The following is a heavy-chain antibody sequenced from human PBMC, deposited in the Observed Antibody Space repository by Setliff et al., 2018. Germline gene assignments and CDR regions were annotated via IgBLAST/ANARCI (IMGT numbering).Heavy chain of an antibody. CDR2: IHPNTGDT. Sequence: ASVKVSCKTSGYPFTGYYIHWLRQAPGQGPEWMGWIHPNTGDTNYAQNFQDRVTLTRDTSITTAYMELSRLRSDDTAVYYCARGATMVRGVIIYYYYYGMDVWGQGTTVTVSS. J-gene: IGHJ6*02. D-gene: IGHD3-10*01. CDR3: ARGATMVRGVIIYYYYYGMDV. V-gene: IGHV1-2*02. CDR1: GYPFTGYY.